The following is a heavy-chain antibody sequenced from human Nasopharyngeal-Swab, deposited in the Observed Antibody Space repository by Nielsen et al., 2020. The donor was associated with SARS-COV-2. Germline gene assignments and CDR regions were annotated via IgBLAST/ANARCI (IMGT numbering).Heavy chain of an antibody. Sequence: ASVKVSCKASGYTFTSYDINWVRQATGQGLEWMGWMNPNSSNTGYAQKFQGRITMTRNTSISTAYMELSSLRSEDTAVYYCARDRGAAMAGRGWIGGVYYYGMDVWGQGTTVTVSS. J-gene: IGHJ6*02. D-gene: IGHD5-18*01. CDR1: GYTFTSYD. CDR2: MNPNSSNT. CDR3: ARDRGAAMAGRGWIGGVYYYGMDV. V-gene: IGHV1-8*01.